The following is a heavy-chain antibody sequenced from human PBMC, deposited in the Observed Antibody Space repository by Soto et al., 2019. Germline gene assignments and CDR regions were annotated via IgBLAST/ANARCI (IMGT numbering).Heavy chain of an antibody. Sequence: PGGSLRLSCAASGFTFSSYSMNWVRQAPGKGLGWVSSISSSSSYIYYADSVKGRFTISRDNAKNSLYLQMNSLRAEDTAVYYCARLYSSSWYGDYYYGMDVWGQGTTVTVSS. CDR1: GFTFSSYS. V-gene: IGHV3-21*01. J-gene: IGHJ6*02. D-gene: IGHD6-13*01. CDR3: ARLYSSSWYGDYYYGMDV. CDR2: ISSSSSYI.